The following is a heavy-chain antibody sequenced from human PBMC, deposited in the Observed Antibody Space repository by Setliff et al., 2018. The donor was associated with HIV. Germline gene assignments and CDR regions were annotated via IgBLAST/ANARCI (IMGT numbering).Heavy chain of an antibody. D-gene: IGHD3-10*01. Sequence: SVKVSCKASGYTFTGNYAFSWVRQAPGQGLEWMGGIIPLLGTANYAQNFQGRVTMTRDTSTSTVYMELSSLRSEDTAVYYCAREQESYGSGSLAFDYWGQGTLVTVSS. CDR3: AREQESYGSGSLAFDY. V-gene: IGHV1-69*10. CDR1: GYTFTGNYA. J-gene: IGHJ4*02. CDR2: IIPLLGTA.